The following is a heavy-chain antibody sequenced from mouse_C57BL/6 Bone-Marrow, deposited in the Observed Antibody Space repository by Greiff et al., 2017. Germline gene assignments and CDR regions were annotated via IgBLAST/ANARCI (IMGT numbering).Heavy chain of an antibody. CDR3: ARFLTTVVATGAMDY. V-gene: IGHV1-80*01. D-gene: IGHD1-1*01. CDR1: GYAFSSYW. CDR2: IYPGDGDT. J-gene: IGHJ4*01. Sequence: QVQLQQSGAELVKPGASVKISCKASGYAFSSYWMNWVKQRPGKGLEWIGQIYPGDGDTNYNGKFKGKATLTADKSSSTAYMQLSSLTSEDSAVYFCARFLTTVVATGAMDYWGQGTSVTVSS.